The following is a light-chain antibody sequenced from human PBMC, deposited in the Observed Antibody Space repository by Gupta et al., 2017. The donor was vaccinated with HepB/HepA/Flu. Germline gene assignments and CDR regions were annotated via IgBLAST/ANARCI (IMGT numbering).Light chain of an antibody. V-gene: IGKV5-2*01. CDR3: RQYENVPRT. CDR2: EAT. Sequence: ETTLTQSPASMSATPGDKVNISCKASQDIDDDINWFQQKPGEAAVFIIQEATTLGPGVPPRFSGSGFGTDFTLTISTMESEDAAYYYCRQYENVPRTFGQGAKVEIK. CDR1: QDIDDD. J-gene: IGKJ2*02.